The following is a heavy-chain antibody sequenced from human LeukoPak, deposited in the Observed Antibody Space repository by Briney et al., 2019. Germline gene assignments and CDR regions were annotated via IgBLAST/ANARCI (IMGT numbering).Heavy chain of an antibody. CDR3: VRDLRSADY. J-gene: IGHJ4*02. D-gene: IGHD3-10*02. Sequence: GGSLSLSYAASGFSFSNYWMHWVRQAPGKGLVGVSRIISDGSDTIYSDSVKGRLTISRDKAKNTLDLQMTSLRAEDTAVYYCVRDLRSADYWGQGTLVIVSS. CDR1: GFSFSNYW. CDR2: IISDGSDT. V-gene: IGHV3-74*01.